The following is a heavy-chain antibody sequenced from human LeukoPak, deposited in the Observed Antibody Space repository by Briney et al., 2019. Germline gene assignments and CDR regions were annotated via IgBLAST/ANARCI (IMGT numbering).Heavy chain of an antibody. CDR3: AREGMYGDYLPWYFDL. Sequence: SETLSLTCTVSGGSISSYYWSWIRQPAGKGLEWIGRIYTSGSTNYNPSLKSRVTMSVDTSKNQFSLKLSSVTAADTAVYYCAREGMYGDYLPWYFDLWGRGTLVTVSS. D-gene: IGHD4-17*01. J-gene: IGHJ2*01. V-gene: IGHV4-4*07. CDR2: IYTSGST. CDR1: GGSISSYY.